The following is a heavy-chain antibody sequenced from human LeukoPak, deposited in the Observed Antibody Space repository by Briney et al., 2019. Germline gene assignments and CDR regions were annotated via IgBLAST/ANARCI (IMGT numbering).Heavy chain of an antibody. CDR3: ARAMYPYYYDSSGYYEP. Sequence: PGGSLRLSCATSGFIFSNYWMRWVRQAPGKGLEWVADIKQDGSETYYVDSGKGRFTISRDDAKNSLYLQMNSLRAEDTALYHCARAMYPYYYDSSGYYEPWGQGTLVTVSS. CDR2: IKQDGSET. D-gene: IGHD3-22*01. CDR1: GFIFSNYW. J-gene: IGHJ5*02. V-gene: IGHV3-7*03.